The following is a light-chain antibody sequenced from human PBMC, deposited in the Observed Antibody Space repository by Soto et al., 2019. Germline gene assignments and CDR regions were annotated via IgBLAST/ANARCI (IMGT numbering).Light chain of an antibody. CDR2: DVS. J-gene: IGLJ2*01. CDR3: SSYTSSSTLGV. Sequence: QSVLTQPASVSGSPGQSITISCTGTSSDVGGYNYVSWYQQHPGKAPKLMIYDVSNRPSGVSNRFSGSKSGNTASLTISGLQAEYEADYYCSSYTSSSTLGVFGGGTKVTVL. V-gene: IGLV2-14*01. CDR1: SSDVGGYNY.